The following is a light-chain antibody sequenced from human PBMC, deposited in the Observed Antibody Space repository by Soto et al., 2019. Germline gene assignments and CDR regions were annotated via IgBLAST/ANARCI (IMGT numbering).Light chain of an antibody. Sequence: ELVMTQSPATLSVSPGARATLSCRASRSLDSRYLVWYQQKPGQAPRLLIYAAFSRATGIPDRFSGSGSGTDFTITISSLEPEDFAVYHCQQRSSWPSFGQGTRLEIK. CDR3: QQRSSWPS. V-gene: IGKV3-11*01. CDR2: AAF. J-gene: IGKJ5*01. CDR1: RSLDSRY.